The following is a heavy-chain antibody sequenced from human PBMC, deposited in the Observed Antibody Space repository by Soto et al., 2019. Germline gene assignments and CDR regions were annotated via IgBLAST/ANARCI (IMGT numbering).Heavy chain of an antibody. CDR2: ISSSSTYK. CDR3: AKDGFTRPPGFDY. CDR1: GFTFSNYS. D-gene: IGHD1-1*01. Sequence: GGSLRLSCAASGFTFSNYSMNWVRQAPGKGLEWVSSISSSSTYKYYAESVQGRFTISRDNAKNSLYLQMNSLRAEDTAVYYCAKDGFTRPPGFDYWGQGTLVTVSS. V-gene: IGHV3-21*04. J-gene: IGHJ4*02.